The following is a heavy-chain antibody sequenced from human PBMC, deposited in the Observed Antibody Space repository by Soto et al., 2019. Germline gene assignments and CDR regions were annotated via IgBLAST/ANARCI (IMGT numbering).Heavy chain of an antibody. CDR3: ARTADYYDSSGYLDAFDI. CDR2: INHSGST. Sequence: SETLSLTCAVYGGSFSGYYWSWIRQPPGKGLEWIGEINHSGSTNYNPSLKSRVTISVDTSKNQFSLKLSSVTAADTAVYYCARTADYYDSSGYLDAFDIWGQGTMVTVSS. D-gene: IGHD3-22*01. CDR1: GGSFSGYY. V-gene: IGHV4-34*01. J-gene: IGHJ3*02.